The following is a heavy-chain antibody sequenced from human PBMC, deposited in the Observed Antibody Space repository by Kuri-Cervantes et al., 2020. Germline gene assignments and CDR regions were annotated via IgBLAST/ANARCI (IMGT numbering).Heavy chain of an antibody. V-gene: IGHV4-59*01. CDR2: IYYSGST. J-gene: IGHJ4*02. CDR1: GGSISSYY. Sequence: SETLSLTCTVSGGSISSYYWSWIRQPPGKGLEWIGYIYYSGSTNYNPSLKSRVTISVDTSKNQFSLKLSSVTAADTAVYYCAKVRFTAMPYHFDYWGQGTLVTVSS. CDR3: AKVRFTAMPYHFDY. D-gene: IGHD5-18*01.